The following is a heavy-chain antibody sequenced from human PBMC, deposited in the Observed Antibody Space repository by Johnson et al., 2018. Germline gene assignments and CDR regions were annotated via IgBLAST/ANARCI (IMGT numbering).Heavy chain of an antibody. J-gene: IGHJ3*02. D-gene: IGHD3-16*01. CDR3: ARRAHLGAFDI. Sequence: QVQLVQSGAAVKKPGASVKVSCKASGYTFTSYDINWVRQATGQGLEWLGWVNPDSGNRGYAQKFQGRVTMTRNTSISTAYMELSSLRFEDTAVYFCARRAHLGAFDIWGQGTMVSVSS. CDR1: GYTFTSYD. CDR2: VNPDSGNR. V-gene: IGHV1-8*01.